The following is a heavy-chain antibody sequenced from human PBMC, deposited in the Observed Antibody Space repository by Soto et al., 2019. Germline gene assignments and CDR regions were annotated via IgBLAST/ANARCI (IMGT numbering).Heavy chain of an antibody. CDR2: IYYSGDT. CDR1: GGSINSYY. CDR3: ARLHLDYYYGLDV. D-gene: IGHD3-16*01. V-gene: IGHV4-59*01. Sequence: TLSLTCTVSGGSINSYYWSWIRQSPGKGLEWIAYIYYSGDTKYNPSLKSRVTISVDTSKNQLSLKLSSVTAADTAVYYCARLHLDYYYGLDVWGQGTTVTVSS. J-gene: IGHJ6*02.